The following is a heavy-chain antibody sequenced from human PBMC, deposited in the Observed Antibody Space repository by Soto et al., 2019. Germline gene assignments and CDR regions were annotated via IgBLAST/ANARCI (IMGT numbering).Heavy chain of an antibody. CDR1: GFTFSSYA. D-gene: IGHD2-2*01. CDR3: AINSRYCSSPSCYAD. V-gene: IGHV3-23*01. J-gene: IGHJ4*02. Sequence: EVQLLESGVGLVQPGGSLRLSCAASGFTFSSYAMSWVRQAPGKGLEWVSGISTSGDSTYYADSVKGRFTISRDNSKNTLDLQMNSLRAGDTAVYYCAINSRYCSSPSCYADWGQGTLVTVSS. CDR2: ISTSGDST.